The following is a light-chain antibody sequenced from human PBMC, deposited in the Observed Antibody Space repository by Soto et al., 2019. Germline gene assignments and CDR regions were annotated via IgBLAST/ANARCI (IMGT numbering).Light chain of an antibody. CDR1: QRISSIY. Sequence: EIVLTQSPGTLSLSPGDRATLSCRASQRISSIYLAWYQQKPGLAPRLLIYGTSIRASGIPDRFSGSGSGTDFTLTITRLEPEDFAVYYCQQYGSSHRTFGQGTNVDIK. V-gene: IGKV3-20*01. CDR2: GTS. CDR3: QQYGSSHRT. J-gene: IGKJ1*01.